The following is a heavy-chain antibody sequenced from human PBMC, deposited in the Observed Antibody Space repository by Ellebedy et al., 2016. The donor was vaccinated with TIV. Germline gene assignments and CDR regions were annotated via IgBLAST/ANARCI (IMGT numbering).Heavy chain of an antibody. J-gene: IGHJ4*02. D-gene: IGHD4-17*01. V-gene: IGHV3-23*01. Sequence: GESLKISXAASGFTFSSYAMSWVRQAPGKGLEWVSAISGSGGSTYYADSVKGRFTISRDNSKNTLYLQMNSLRAEDTAVYYCAKVRKSLHDYGDYGYYFDYWGQGTLVTVSS. CDR3: AKVRKSLHDYGDYGYYFDY. CDR1: GFTFSSYA. CDR2: ISGSGGST.